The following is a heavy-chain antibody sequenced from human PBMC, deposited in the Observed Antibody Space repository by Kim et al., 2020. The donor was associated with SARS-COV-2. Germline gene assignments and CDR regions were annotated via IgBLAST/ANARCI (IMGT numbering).Heavy chain of an antibody. Sequence: SVKVSCKASGGTFSSYAISWVRQAPGQGLEWMGRIIPILGIANYAQKFQGRVTITADKSTSTAYMELSSLRSEDTAVYYCANFESPGRGGAWGQGTLVTVSS. CDR3: ANFESPGRGGA. V-gene: IGHV1-69*04. CDR2: IIPILGIA. CDR1: GGTFSSYA. J-gene: IGHJ4*02. D-gene: IGHD3-16*01.